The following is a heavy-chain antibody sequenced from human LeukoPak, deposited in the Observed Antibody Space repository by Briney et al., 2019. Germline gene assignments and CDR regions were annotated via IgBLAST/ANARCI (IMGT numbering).Heavy chain of an antibody. CDR2: ISSSSSYI. V-gene: IGHV3-21*01. J-gene: IGHJ4*02. D-gene: IGHD6-13*01. CDR1: GFTFSSYS. CDR3: AGDFLAAASRSMGY. Sequence: GGSLRLSCAASGFTFSSYSMNWVRQAPGKGLEWVSSISSSSSYIYYADSVKGRFTISRDNAKNSLYLQMNSLRAEDTAVYYCAGDFLAAASRSMGYWGQGTLVTVSS.